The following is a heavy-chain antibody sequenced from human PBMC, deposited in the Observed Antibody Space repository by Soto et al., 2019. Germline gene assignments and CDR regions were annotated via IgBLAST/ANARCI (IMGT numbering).Heavy chain of an antibody. CDR1: GGTFSNYA. Sequence: QLVQSGAEVKKPGSSVKVSCKTSGGTFSNYAISWVRQAPGQGLEWMGGIIPFFGTPNYAQNFQGRVTITADKATSTAYMELSSLRPDDTAVYYCAKDKGGYYSHFASWGQGTLVTVSS. CDR3: AKDKGGYYSHFAS. V-gene: IGHV1-69*06. D-gene: IGHD3-3*01. CDR2: IIPFFGTP. J-gene: IGHJ4*02.